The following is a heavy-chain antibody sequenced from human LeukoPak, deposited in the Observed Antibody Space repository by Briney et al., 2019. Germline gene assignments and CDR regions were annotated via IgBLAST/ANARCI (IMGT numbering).Heavy chain of an antibody. V-gene: IGHV3-74*01. CDR3: ARVQSDYDFWSGYFSPFDY. Sequence: GGSLRLSCAASGFTFSSYWMHWVRQAPGKGLVWVSRINSDGSSTSYADSVKGRFTISRDNAKNTLYLQMNSLRAEDTAVYYCARVQSDYDFWSGYFSPFDYWGQGTLVTVSP. CDR2: INSDGSST. J-gene: IGHJ4*02. CDR1: GFTFSSYW. D-gene: IGHD3-3*01.